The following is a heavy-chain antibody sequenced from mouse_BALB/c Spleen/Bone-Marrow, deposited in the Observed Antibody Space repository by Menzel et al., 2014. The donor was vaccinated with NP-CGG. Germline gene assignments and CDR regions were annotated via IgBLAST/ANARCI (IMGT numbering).Heavy chain of an antibody. Sequence: QVQLQQSGAELAKPGASVKMSCKASGYTFTNYWMHWVKQRPGQGLEWIGYINPSTRYTEYNQKFKDKAILTADKSSSTAYIQLSSLTSEDYAGYYCAREVAYYRYSDYWGQGTTLTVAS. CDR1: GYTFTNYW. V-gene: IGHV1-7*01. CDR3: AREVAYYRYSDY. J-gene: IGHJ2*01. CDR2: INPSTRYT. D-gene: IGHD2-12*01.